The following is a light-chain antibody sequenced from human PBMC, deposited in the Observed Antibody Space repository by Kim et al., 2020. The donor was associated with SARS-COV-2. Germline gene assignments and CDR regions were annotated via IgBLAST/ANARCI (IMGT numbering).Light chain of an antibody. V-gene: IGLV3-19*01. CDR3: NSRDTSTFVI. CDR2: GKN. J-gene: IGLJ2*01. Sequence: SSELTQDPAVSVALGQTVRITCQGDSLRKYYASWYQQKPGQAPVLLISGKNNRPSGIPDQFSGSSSGNTASLTIAGAQAEDEADYYCNSRDTSTFVIFGGGTQLTVL. CDR1: SLRKYY.